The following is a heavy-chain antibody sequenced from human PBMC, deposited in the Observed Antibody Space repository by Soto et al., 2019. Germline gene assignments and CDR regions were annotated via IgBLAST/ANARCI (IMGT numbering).Heavy chain of an antibody. V-gene: IGHV4-59*12. J-gene: IGHJ4*02. CDR1: GGSFSSYY. CDR2: IFYSGST. D-gene: IGHD1-26*01. CDR3: ARGEIQGPIDY. Sequence: PSETLSLTCSVSGGSFSSYYWSWIRQPPGKGLEWIGYIFYSGSTNYNPSLKSRVTMSVDTSKNQFSLKLTSVTAVDTAVYYCARGEIQGPIDYWGQGTLVSVSS.